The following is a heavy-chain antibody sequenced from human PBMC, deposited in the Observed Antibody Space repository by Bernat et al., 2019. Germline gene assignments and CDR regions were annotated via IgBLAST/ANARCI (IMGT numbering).Heavy chain of an antibody. V-gene: IGHV3-66*01. Sequence: EVQLVESGGGLVQPGGSLRLSCAASGFTVSSNYMSWVRQAPGKGLEWVSVIYSGGSTYYADSVKGRFTISRDNSKNTLYLQMNSLRAEDTAVYYCAREDYGKYVGPGGFGFDLWGRGTLVTVSS. D-gene: IGHD4-4*01. CDR2: IYSGGST. CDR1: GFTVSSNY. J-gene: IGHJ2*01. CDR3: AREDYGKYVGPGGFGFDL.